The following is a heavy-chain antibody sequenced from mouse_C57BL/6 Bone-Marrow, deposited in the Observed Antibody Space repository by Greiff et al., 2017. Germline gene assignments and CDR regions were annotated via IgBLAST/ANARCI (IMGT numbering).Heavy chain of an antibody. CDR1: GYSITSGYY. CDR2: ISYDGSN. J-gene: IGHJ4*01. V-gene: IGHV3-6*01. Sequence: EVKLQESGPGLVKPSQSLSLTCSVTGYSITSGYYWNWIRQFPGNKLEWMGYISYDGSNNYNPSLKNRISITRDTSKNQFFLKLNSVTTEDTATYYCAREYYGGAMDYWGQGTSVTVSS. CDR3: AREYYGGAMDY. D-gene: IGHD1-1*02.